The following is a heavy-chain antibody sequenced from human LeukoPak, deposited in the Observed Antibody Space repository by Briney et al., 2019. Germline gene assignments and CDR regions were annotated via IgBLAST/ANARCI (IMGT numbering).Heavy chain of an antibody. CDR1: GFTFSSYW. D-gene: IGHD6-13*01. CDR3: ARDSPHSSSFAYDY. CDR2: IKLDGSEK. J-gene: IGHJ4*02. Sequence: GGSLRLSCAASGFTFSSYWMGWVRQAPGKGLEWVANIKLDGSEKYYVDSVKGRFTISRDNAKNSLYLQMWSLRAEDTAMYYCARDSPHSSSFAYDYWGQGTLVTVSS. V-gene: IGHV3-7*01.